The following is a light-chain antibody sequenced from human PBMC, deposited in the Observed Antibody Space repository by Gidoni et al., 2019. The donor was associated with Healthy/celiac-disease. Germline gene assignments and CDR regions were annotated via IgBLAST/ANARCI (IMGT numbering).Light chain of an antibody. CDR3: PQSYSTPT. Sequence: DIQMTQSPSSLSAAVGDRVTITCRASQSISSYLNWYQQKPGKAPQLLIYAASSLQSGVPSRFRGSGSGTDFTLTISSLQPEDFATYYCPQSYSTPTFXGXTKVEIK. CDR2: AAS. V-gene: IGKV1-39*01. CDR1: QSISSY. J-gene: IGKJ4*01.